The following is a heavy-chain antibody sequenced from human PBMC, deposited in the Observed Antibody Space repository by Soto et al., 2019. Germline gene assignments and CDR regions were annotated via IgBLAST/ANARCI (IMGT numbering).Heavy chain of an antibody. CDR3: ARDPAVTMVRGVITMKSAFDI. CDR2: INHSGST. V-gene: IGHV4-34*01. D-gene: IGHD3-10*01. CDR1: GGSFSGYY. Sequence: SETLSLTCAVYGGSFSGYYWSWIRQPPGKGLEWIGEINHSGSTNYNPSLKSRVTISVDTSKNQFSLKLSSVTAADTAVYYCARDPAVTMVRGVITMKSAFDIWGQGTMVTVSS. J-gene: IGHJ3*02.